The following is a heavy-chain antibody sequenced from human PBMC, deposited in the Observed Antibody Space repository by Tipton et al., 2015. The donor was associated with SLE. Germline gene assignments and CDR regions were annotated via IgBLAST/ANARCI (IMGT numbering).Heavy chain of an antibody. CDR3: ARGPVLRFLEE. Sequence: TLSLTCAVYGGSFSGYYWSWIRQPPGKGLEWIGEINHSGSTNYNPSLKSRVTISVDTSKNQFSLKLSSVTAADTAVYYCARGPVLRFLEEWGQGTLVTVSS. J-gene: IGHJ4*02. D-gene: IGHD3-3*01. V-gene: IGHV4-34*01. CDR2: INHSGST. CDR1: GGSFSGYY.